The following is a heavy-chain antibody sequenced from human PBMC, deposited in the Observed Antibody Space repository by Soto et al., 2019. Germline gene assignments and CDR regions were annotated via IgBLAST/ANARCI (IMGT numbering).Heavy chain of an antibody. J-gene: IGHJ6*02. CDR1: GFTFSSYA. CDR2: ISSNGGST. Sequence: VGSLRLSCSASGFTFSSYAMHWVRQAPGKGLEYVSAISSNGGSTYYADSVKGRFTISRDNSKNTLYLQMSSLRAEDTAVYYCVKDRALTGYFDYYYGMDVWGQGTTVTVSS. D-gene: IGHD3-9*01. V-gene: IGHV3-64D*06. CDR3: VKDRALTGYFDYYYGMDV.